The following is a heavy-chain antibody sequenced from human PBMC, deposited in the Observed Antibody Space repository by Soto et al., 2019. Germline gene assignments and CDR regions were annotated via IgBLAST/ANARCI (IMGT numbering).Heavy chain of an antibody. CDR1: GFTLNNYW. D-gene: IGHD6-13*01. J-gene: IGHJ6*02. V-gene: IGHV3-74*01. CDR3: ARGDIAAETFFYYYGMDL. Sequence: QLVESGGGLVQPVGSLRLSCAASGFTLNNYWMHWVRQAPGMGLVWVSRINGDATSTSYADSVKGRFTISRDNARNTLYLQMNSLRAEDTALYYCARGDIAAETFFYYYGMDLWGQGTTVTVS. CDR2: INGDATST.